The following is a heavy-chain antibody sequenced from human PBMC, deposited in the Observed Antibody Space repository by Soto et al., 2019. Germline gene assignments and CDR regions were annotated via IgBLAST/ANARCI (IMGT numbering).Heavy chain of an antibody. J-gene: IGHJ4*02. D-gene: IGHD3-10*01. CDR2: ISSDGSTT. CDR3: TRVVVGSSGQFDY. Sequence: PGGSLRFSCAASGFILNNYWMHWVRQAPGKGLVWVSRISSDGSTTNYADSVKGRFTISRDNTKNTLYLQMNSLRAEDTAVYYCTRVVVGSSGQFDYWGQGTLVTVSS. CDR1: GFILNNYW. V-gene: IGHV3-74*01.